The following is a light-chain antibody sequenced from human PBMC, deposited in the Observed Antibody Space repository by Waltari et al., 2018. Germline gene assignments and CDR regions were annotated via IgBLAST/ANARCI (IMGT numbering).Light chain of an antibody. CDR3: QKYTSSTWT. CDR1: QSVSSY. V-gene: IGKV3-20*01. Sequence: VILTQSPATLSLSPGERATLSCRASQSVSSYLAWYQQKPGQAPRLLIYGASSRATCIPDRFSGSGSGTDFTLTISSLEPEDFAVYYCQKYTSSTWTFGQGTKVEIK. J-gene: IGKJ1*01. CDR2: GAS.